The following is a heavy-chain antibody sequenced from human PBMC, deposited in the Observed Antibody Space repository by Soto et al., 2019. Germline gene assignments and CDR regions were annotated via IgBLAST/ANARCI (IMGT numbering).Heavy chain of an antibody. D-gene: IGHD5-18*01. Sequence: SETLSLTCRVFAGFVSTGTYYWSWIRQAPGKGLEWVGHIYYTGSTNYNPSLNNRVTISVDTSKNHFSLQLTSVTAADTAVYYCARGAGFRYASTWFDIWGQGTLVT. CDR2: IYYTGST. CDR3: ARGAGFRYASTWFDI. J-gene: IGHJ5*02. CDR1: AGFVSTGTYY. V-gene: IGHV4-61*03.